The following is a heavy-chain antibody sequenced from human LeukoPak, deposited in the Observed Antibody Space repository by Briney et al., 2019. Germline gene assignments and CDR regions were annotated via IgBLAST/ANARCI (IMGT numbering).Heavy chain of an antibody. CDR2: INYSGST. D-gene: IGHD4-23*01. J-gene: IGHJ1*01. Sequence: SETLSLTCIVSGDSVSSYYWSWIRQPPGKGLEWIGYINYSGSTNYNPSLKSRVTISGDTSKNQFSLKLSSVTAADTAVYYCANSPRGTEYFHHWGQGTLVTVSS. CDR1: GDSVSSYY. V-gene: IGHV4-59*08. CDR3: ANSPRGTEYFHH.